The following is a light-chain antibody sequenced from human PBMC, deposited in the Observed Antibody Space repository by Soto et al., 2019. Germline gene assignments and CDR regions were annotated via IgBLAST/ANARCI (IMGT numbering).Light chain of an antibody. V-gene: IGLV1-40*01. J-gene: IGLJ2*01. CDR3: QSFDSSLSTSI. CDR1: SSNIGADYD. Sequence: QSVLTQPPSVSGTPGQRVSISCTGPSSNIGADYDVHWYQQLTGTAPRLLIFGNNNRPSGVPDRFSGSKSGTSASLAITGLHAEDEAIYYCQSFDSSLSTSIFGAGTKLTVL. CDR2: GNN.